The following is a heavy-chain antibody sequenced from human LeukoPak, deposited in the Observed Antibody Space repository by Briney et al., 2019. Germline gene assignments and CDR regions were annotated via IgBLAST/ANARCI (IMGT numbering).Heavy chain of an antibody. Sequence: ASVKVSCKASGYTFTGYYMHWVRQAPGQGLKWMGWINPNSGGTNYAQKFQGRVTMTRDTSISTAYMELSRLRSDDTAVYYCARDTPTYLGGAFDIWGQGTMVTVSS. CDR3: ARDTPTYLGGAFDI. D-gene: IGHD3-16*01. J-gene: IGHJ3*02. V-gene: IGHV1-2*02. CDR2: INPNSGGT. CDR1: GYTFTGYY.